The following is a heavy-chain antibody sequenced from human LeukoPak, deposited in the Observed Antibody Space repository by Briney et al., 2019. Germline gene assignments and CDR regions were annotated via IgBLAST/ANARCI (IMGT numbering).Heavy chain of an antibody. D-gene: IGHD3-22*01. CDR1: GGSISSYY. Sequence: PSETLSLTCTVSGGSISSYYWSWIRQPPGKGLEWIGEINHSGSTNYNPSLQSRVTISVDTSKNQFSLKLSSVTAADTAVYYCARGEEDYYDSSGYDYWGQGTLVTVSS. V-gene: IGHV4-34*01. CDR2: INHSGST. CDR3: ARGEEDYYDSSGYDY. J-gene: IGHJ4*02.